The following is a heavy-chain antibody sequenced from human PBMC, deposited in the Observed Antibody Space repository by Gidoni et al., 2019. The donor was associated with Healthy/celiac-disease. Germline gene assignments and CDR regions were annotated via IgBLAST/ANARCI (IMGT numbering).Heavy chain of an antibody. J-gene: IGHJ6*02. CDR1: GFNFSSYG. V-gene: IGHV3-74*01. Sequence: EVQLVESGGGLVQPGGSLRLSCAASGFNFSSYGMHWVRQAPGKGLGWVSRINSDGSSTSYADSVKGRFTISRDNAKNTLYLQMNSRRAEDTAVYYCAREGNGSGLDLYGMDVWGQGTTVTVPS. CDR3: AREGNGSGLDLYGMDV. D-gene: IGHD3-10*01. CDR2: INSDGSST.